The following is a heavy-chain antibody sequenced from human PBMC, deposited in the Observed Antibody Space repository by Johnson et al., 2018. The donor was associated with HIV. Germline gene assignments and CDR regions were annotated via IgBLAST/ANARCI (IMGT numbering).Heavy chain of an antibody. D-gene: IGHD5-24*01. Sequence: VQLVESGGGLVQPGGSLRLSCAASGFTFSNAWMSWVRQAPGKGLEWVGRIKSKTDGGTTDYAAPMKGRFTISRDDSKNTLYLQMNSLKTEDTAVYYCMTMATTHEGYAFDIWGQGTMVTVSS. V-gene: IGHV3-15*01. CDR2: IKSKTDGGTT. J-gene: IGHJ3*02. CDR3: MTMATTHEGYAFDI. CDR1: GFTFSNAW.